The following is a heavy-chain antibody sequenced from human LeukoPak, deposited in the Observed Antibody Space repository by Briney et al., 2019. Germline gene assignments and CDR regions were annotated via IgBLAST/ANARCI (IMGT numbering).Heavy chain of an antibody. D-gene: IGHD4-23*01. CDR3: AAWGVDYGGNFDYSDY. Sequence: SGTLSLTCTLSRGSIMTTHWWSWVRQPPGKGLEWIGEIYHTGTTNYSPSLKSRLTISVDQSKNQFSLRLSSVTAADTATYYCAAWGVDYGGNFDYSDYWGQGTLVTVSS. CDR1: RGSIMTTHW. J-gene: IGHJ4*02. V-gene: IGHV4-4*02. CDR2: IYHTGTT.